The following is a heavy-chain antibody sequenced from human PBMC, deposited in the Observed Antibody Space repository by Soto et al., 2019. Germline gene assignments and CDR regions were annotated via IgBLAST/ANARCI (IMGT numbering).Heavy chain of an antibody. CDR3: AREIDGSYCGGDCPGGMDV. CDR2: IDTAGGT. J-gene: IGHJ6*02. D-gene: IGHD2-21*02. CDR1: GFTFSTHD. V-gene: IGHV3-13*01. Sequence: PGGSLRLSCAASGFTFSTHDMHWVRRATGKGLEWISAIDTAGGTYYQDSVKGRFTISREIAKNSFYLQMNSLRAGDTAVYYCAREIDGSYCGGDCPGGMDVWGQGTTVTVSS.